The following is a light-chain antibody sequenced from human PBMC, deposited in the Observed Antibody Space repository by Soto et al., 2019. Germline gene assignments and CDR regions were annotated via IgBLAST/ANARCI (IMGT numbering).Light chain of an antibody. J-gene: IGKJ1*01. Sequence: DIGLTQSPGTLSLSPGERATLSCRASQSVSNNYLAWYQQKPGQAPRLLIYSASNRATGIPDRFSGSGSGTDFTLTISRPEPEDFAVYYCQQYGSSGTFGQGTKVDIK. CDR1: QSVSNNY. CDR3: QQYGSSGT. CDR2: SAS. V-gene: IGKV3-20*01.